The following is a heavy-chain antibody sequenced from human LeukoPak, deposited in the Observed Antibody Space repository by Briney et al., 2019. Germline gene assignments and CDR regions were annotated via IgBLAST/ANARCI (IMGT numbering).Heavy chain of an antibody. D-gene: IGHD2-21*01. Sequence: SVKVSCKASGGTFSSYAISWVRQAPGQGLEWMGGIIPIFGTANYAQKFQGRVTITTDESTSTTYMELSSLRSEDTAVYYCARSRGYCGGEAQCDFTYWGQGTLVTVSS. CDR3: ARSRGYCGGEAQCDFTY. CDR2: IIPIFGTA. CDR1: GGTFSSYA. V-gene: IGHV1-69*05. J-gene: IGHJ4*02.